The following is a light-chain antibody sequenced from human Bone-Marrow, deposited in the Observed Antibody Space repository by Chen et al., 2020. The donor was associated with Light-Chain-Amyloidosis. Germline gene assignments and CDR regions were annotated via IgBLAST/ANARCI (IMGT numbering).Light chain of an antibody. CDR1: TSNIGNNF. CDR3: GTWDIRLGTVM. Sequence: QSLLTHPPSVSAAPGQKVTISCSGSTSNIGNNFVSWYQQFPGTAPKLLIYDNNRRPAGIPDRFSGSKSGTSATLGITGLQTGDEADYYCGTWDIRLGTVMFGGGTKLTVL. CDR2: DNN. J-gene: IGLJ3*02. V-gene: IGLV1-51*01.